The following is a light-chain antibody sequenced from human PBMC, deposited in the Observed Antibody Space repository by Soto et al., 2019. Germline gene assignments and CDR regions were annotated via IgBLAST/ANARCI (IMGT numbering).Light chain of an antibody. CDR3: QHYGSSRRT. CDR2: GAS. V-gene: IGKV3-20*01. CDR1: QSVSGSY. Sequence: EIVLTQSPGTLSLSPGERATLSCRASQSVSGSYLAWYQQKPGQAPRLLIYGASSRATGIPDRFSGTASGTDITLTISRLEPEDFALYYCQHYGSSRRTFGQGTKVEIK. J-gene: IGKJ1*01.